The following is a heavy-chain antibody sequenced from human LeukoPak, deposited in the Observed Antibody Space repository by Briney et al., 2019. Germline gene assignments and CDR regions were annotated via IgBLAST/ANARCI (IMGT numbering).Heavy chain of an antibody. Sequence: PGGSLRLSCAVSGFTFSYHWMTWVRQAPGKGLEWVANIKNDGAVKNYVDSVKGRFTISRDNAKNSLYLQMNSLRAEDTAVYYCAKDSYSKGDFWGQGVLVTVSS. CDR1: GFTFSYHW. CDR2: IKNDGAVK. V-gene: IGHV3-7*01. J-gene: IGHJ4*02. D-gene: IGHD6-13*01. CDR3: AKDSYSKGDF.